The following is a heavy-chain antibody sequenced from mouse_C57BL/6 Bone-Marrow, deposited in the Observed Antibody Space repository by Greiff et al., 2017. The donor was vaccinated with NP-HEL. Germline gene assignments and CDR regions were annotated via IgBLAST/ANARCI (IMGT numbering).Heavy chain of an antibody. CDR3: ARSYDGYSFAY. CDR1: GYTFTDYN. J-gene: IGHJ3*01. CDR2: INPNNGGT. Sequence: VQLKESGPELVKPGASVKIPCKASGYTFTDYNMDWVKQSHGKSLEWIGDINPNNGGTIYNQKFKGKATLTVDKSSSTAYMELRSLTSEDTAVYYCARSYDGYSFAYWGQGTLVTVSA. V-gene: IGHV1-18*01. D-gene: IGHD2-3*01.